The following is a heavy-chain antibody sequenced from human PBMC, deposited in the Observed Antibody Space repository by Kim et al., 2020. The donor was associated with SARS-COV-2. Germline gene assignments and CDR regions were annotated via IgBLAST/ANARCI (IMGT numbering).Heavy chain of an antibody. D-gene: IGHD3-16*01. CDR2: IYYSGST. CDR3: ARHATLDWFDP. V-gene: IGHV4-59*01. J-gene: IGHJ5*02. Sequence: SETLSLTCTVSGGSISRYSWSWIRQPPGKGLEWIGYIYYSGSTNYNASLKNRVTTSVDTSKNQFSLKLSSVTAADTAVYYCARHATLDWFDPWGQGTLVTVSS. CDR1: GGSISRYS.